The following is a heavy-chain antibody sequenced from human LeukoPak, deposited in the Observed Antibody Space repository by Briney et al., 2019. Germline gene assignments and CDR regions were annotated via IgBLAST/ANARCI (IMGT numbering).Heavy chain of an antibody. Sequence: PGGSLRLSCAASGFTFSDYYMSWIRQAPGKGLEWVSYISSSGSTIYYTDSVKGRFTISRDTAKNSLSLQMNSLRAEDTAVYYCARDPSFYGPGRYGSSFDYWGQGTLVTVSS. V-gene: IGHV3-11*04. J-gene: IGHJ4*02. D-gene: IGHD3-10*01. CDR3: ARDPSFYGPGRYGSSFDY. CDR2: ISSSGSTI. CDR1: GFTFSDYY.